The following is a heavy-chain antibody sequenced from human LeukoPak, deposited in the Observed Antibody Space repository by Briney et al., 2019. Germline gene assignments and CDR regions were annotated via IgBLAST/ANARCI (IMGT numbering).Heavy chain of an antibody. J-gene: IGHJ6*02. D-gene: IGHD2-2*02. CDR3: AVPRWYQLLYDFGVHNYGMDV. Sequence: GASVKLSCKASGYTFTSYYMHWVRQAPGQGLEWMGCIKPNSGGTNYAQTFQGRGTMTRDTSISTAYMELSRMRSDDTAVYYCAVPRWYQLLYDFGVHNYGMDVWGQGTTVTVSS. CDR1: GYTFTSYY. V-gene: IGHV1-2*02. CDR2: IKPNSGGT.